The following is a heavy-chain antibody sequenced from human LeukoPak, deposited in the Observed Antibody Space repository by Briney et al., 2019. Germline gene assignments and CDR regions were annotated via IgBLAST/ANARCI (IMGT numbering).Heavy chain of an antibody. CDR3: ARAVPYDYVWGSSSSSDY. Sequence: GGSLRLSCAASGFSFVNNAMGWVRQAPGKGLEWVSYISSSGSTIYYADSVKGRFTISRDNAKNSLYLQMNSLRAEDTAVYYCARAVPYDYVWGSSSSSDYWGQGTLVTVSS. CDR1: GFSFVNNA. J-gene: IGHJ4*02. D-gene: IGHD3-16*01. CDR2: ISSSGSTI. V-gene: IGHV3-48*04.